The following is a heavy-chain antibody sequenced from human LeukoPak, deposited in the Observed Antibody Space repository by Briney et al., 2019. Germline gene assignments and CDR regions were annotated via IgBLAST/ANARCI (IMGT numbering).Heavy chain of an antibody. CDR3: ASVYDSSGYYPF. V-gene: IGHV4-30-4*01. Sequence: TSETLSLTCTVSGGSISSGDYYWSWIRQPPGKGLEWIGYIYYSGSTNYNPSLKSRVTISVDTSKNQFSLKLSSVTAADTAVYYCASVYDSSGYYPFWGQGTLVTVSS. D-gene: IGHD3-22*01. J-gene: IGHJ4*02. CDR1: GGSISSGDYY. CDR2: IYYSGST.